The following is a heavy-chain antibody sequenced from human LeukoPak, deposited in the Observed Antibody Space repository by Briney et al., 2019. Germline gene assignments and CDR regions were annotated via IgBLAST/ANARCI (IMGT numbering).Heavy chain of an antibody. D-gene: IGHD3-10*01. CDR1: GFTFSSYG. V-gene: IGHV3-30*02. Sequence: GGSLRLSCAASGFTFSSYGMHWVRQAPGKGLEWVAFIRYDGSDKYYADSVKGRFTISRDNSKNTLSLQMNSLRPEDTAVYYCTRAGGLVRGVHYYYYMDVWGKGTTVTISS. J-gene: IGHJ6*03. CDR2: IRYDGSDK. CDR3: TRAGGLVRGVHYYYYMDV.